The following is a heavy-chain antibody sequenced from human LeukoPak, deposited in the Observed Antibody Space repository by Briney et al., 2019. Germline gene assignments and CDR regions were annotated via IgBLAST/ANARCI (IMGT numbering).Heavy chain of an antibody. CDR1: GGSFSGYY. CDR3: ARGRRSCSSTSCYGYWFDY. CDR2: INQSGST. D-gene: IGHD2-2*01. Sequence: PSETLSLTCAVYGGSFSGYYWSWIRQPPGKGLEWIGEINQSGSTNYNPSLKSRVTISVDTSKNQFSLKLSSVTAADTAVYYCARGRRSCSSTSCYGYWFDYWGQGTLVTVSS. V-gene: IGHV4-34*01. J-gene: IGHJ4*02.